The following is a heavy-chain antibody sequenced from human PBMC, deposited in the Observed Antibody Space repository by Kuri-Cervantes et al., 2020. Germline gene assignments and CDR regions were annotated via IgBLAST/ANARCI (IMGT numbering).Heavy chain of an antibody. D-gene: IGHD5-18*01. CDR2: IWYDGSNK. J-gene: IGHJ4*02. CDR3: ARGSGYRFVDY. CDR1: GFTFSSYG. V-gene: IGHV3-33*01. Sequence: GGSLRLSCAASGFTFSSYGMHWVRQAPGKGLEWVAVIWYDGSNKYYADSVKGRFTISRDNSKNTLYPQMNSLRAEDTAVYYCARGSGYRFVDYWGQGTLVTVSS.